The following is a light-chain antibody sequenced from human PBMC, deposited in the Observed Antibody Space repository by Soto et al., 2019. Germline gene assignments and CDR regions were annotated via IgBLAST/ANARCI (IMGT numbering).Light chain of an antibody. Sequence: QSALTQPASVSGSPGQSITISCTGTSSDVGGYNYVSWYQQHPGKAPKLMIYDVSNRPSGVSNRLSGSKSGNTASLTISGLQAADEADYYCCSYTSSSTLVFGTWTKLTVL. J-gene: IGLJ1*01. CDR1: SSDVGGYNY. CDR2: DVS. V-gene: IGLV2-14*01. CDR3: CSYTSSSTLV.